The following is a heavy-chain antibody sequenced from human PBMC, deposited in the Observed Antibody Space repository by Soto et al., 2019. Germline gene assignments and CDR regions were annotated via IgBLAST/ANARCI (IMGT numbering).Heavy chain of an antibody. CDR3: ARDKYYDFWIGYSNYYFDY. CDR1: GFTFSSYW. V-gene: IGHV3-7*03. J-gene: IGHJ4*02. CDR2: IKQDGTEK. Sequence: SLRLSCAPSGFTFSSYWMSWVRQAPGKGLAWVADIKQDGTEKYYVDSVKGRFTISRDNAKNSLYLQMNSLRAEDTAVYYCARDKYYDFWIGYSNYYFDYWGQGALVTAPQ. D-gene: IGHD3-3*01.